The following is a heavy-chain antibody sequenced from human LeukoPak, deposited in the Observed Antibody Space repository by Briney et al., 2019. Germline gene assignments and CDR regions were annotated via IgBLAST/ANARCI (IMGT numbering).Heavy chain of an antibody. V-gene: IGHV4-38-2*02. D-gene: IGHD1-26*01. CDR3: ARDREGATIVGTFDY. CDR1: GYSISSGYY. J-gene: IGHJ4*02. Sequence: PSETLSLTCAVSGYSISSGYYWGWSRPPPGKGLEWIGRIYHSGSTYYNPSLKGRVTISVDTSKNQFSLKLSSVTAADTAVYYCARDREGATIVGTFDYWGQGTLVTVSS. CDR2: IYHSGST.